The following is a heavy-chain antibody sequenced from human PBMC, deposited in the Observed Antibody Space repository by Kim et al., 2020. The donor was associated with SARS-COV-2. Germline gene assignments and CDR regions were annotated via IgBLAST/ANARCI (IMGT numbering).Heavy chain of an antibody. CDR2: ISGGGVNK. Sequence: GGSLRLSCVASGFTFDTYAMSWVHQAPGKGLEWVSVISGGGVNKFYADSVRGRFTISRDNSKNTLYLQMNSLRDEDTALYYCAKMVVMDAYNYYYYYGMDVWGQGTTVTVSS. V-gene: IGHV3-23*01. CDR3: AKMVVMDAYNYYYYYGMDV. J-gene: IGHJ6*02. CDR1: GFTFDTYA. D-gene: IGHD3-22*01.